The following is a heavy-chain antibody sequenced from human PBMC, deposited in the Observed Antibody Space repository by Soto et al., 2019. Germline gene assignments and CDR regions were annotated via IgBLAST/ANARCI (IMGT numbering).Heavy chain of an antibody. CDR3: ARVGSREDSSSWYWWFDP. Sequence: ASETLSLTCTVSGGSISSGGYYWSWIRQHPGKGLEWIGYIYYSGSTYYNPSLKSRVTISVDTSKNQFSLKLSSVTAADTAVYYCARVGSREDSSSWYWWFDPWGQGTLVTVSS. CDR1: GGSISSGGYY. V-gene: IGHV4-31*03. J-gene: IGHJ5*02. CDR2: IYYSGST. D-gene: IGHD6-13*01.